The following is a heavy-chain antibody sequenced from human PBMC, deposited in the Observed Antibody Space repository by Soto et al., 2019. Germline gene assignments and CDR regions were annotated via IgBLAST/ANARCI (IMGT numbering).Heavy chain of an antibody. Sequence: SETLSLTCTVSGGSISRGGYYWNWIRQDPGKGLEWIGYIYYSGNTYYNPFLESRVTISVDTSKNQFSLKLSSVTAADTAVYYCANSRGLRNGLDVWGQGTTVTVSS. CDR3: ANSRGLRNGLDV. D-gene: IGHD5-12*01. CDR2: IYYSGNT. CDR1: GGSISRGGYY. V-gene: IGHV4-31*03. J-gene: IGHJ6*02.